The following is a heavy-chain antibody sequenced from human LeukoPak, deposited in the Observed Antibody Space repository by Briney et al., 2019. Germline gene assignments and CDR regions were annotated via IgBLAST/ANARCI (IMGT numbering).Heavy chain of an antibody. Sequence: ASVKVSCKASGYTFTGYYMHWVRQAPGQGLEWMGWINPNSGGTNYAQKFQGRVTMTRDTSISTAYMELSRLRSDDTAVYYCAKELLGQWEPHYDYWGQGTLVTVSS. CDR3: AKELLGQWEPHYDY. D-gene: IGHD1-26*01. CDR2: INPNSGGT. V-gene: IGHV1-2*02. CDR1: GYTFTGYY. J-gene: IGHJ4*02.